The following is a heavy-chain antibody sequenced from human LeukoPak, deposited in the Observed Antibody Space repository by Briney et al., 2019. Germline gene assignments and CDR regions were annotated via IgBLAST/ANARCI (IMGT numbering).Heavy chain of an antibody. CDR3: AKGDYSNSYNY. Sequence: SVKVSCKASGGTFSSYAISWVRQAPGQGLEWVGRIIPIFGTANYAQKFQGRVTITTDEPTSTAYMELSSLRSVDTAVYYCAKGDYSNSYNYWGQGTLVTVSS. J-gene: IGHJ4*02. CDR1: GGTFSSYA. D-gene: IGHD4-17*01. V-gene: IGHV1-69*05. CDR2: IIPIFGTA.